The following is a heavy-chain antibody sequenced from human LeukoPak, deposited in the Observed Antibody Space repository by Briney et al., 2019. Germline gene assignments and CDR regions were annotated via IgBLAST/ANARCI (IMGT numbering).Heavy chain of an antibody. J-gene: IGHJ6*02. CDR1: GYTFTGYY. V-gene: IGHV1-2*02. CDR2: INPNSGGT. D-gene: IGHD3-9*01. Sequence: GASVKVSCKASGYTFTGYYMHWVRQAPGQGLEWMGWINPNSGGTNYAQKFQGRVTMTRDTSISTAYMELSRLRSDDTAVYYCARYNYDILTGYYKGYYYYGMDVWGQGTTVTVSS. CDR3: ARYNYDILTGYYKGYYYYGMDV.